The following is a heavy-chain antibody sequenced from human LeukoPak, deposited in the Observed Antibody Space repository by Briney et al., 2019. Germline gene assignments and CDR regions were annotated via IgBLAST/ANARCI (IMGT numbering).Heavy chain of an antibody. CDR3: AKDMAAYYYASGNIDY. CDR1: GFTFSSYG. Sequence: GGSLRLSCAASGFTFSSYGMHWVRQAPGKGLEWVTFIRYDGSNKYYADSVKGRFTISRDNSKNTLYLQMNSLRAEDTALYYCAKDMAAYYYASGNIDYWGQGTLVTVSS. V-gene: IGHV3-30*02. CDR2: IRYDGSNK. J-gene: IGHJ4*02. D-gene: IGHD3-10*01.